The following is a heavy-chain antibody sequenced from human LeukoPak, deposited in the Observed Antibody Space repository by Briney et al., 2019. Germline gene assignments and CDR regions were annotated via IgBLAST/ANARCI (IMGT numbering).Heavy chain of an antibody. CDR1: GGSISSSSYY. Sequence: SETLSLTCTVSGGSISSSSYYWGSIRKPPGNGLEWNGSIYYSGSTYYNPSLKSRVTIFVHKPKHHVPLQLGRLAPACMPLCYWAIRAAECKRTASDIWGQGTMDTVSS. CDR2: IYYSGST. CDR3: AIRAAECKRTASDI. J-gene: IGHJ3*02. V-gene: IGHV4-39*02. D-gene: IGHD2-8*01.